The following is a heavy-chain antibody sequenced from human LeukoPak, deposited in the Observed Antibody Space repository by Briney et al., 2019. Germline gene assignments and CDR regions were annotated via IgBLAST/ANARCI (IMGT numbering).Heavy chain of an antibody. J-gene: IGHJ4*02. CDR3: ASKSGGYGTSGELDY. D-gene: IGHD5-12*01. V-gene: IGHV1-8*03. CDR2: MNPNSSNT. Sequence: ASVKVSCKASGYTFTGYYMHWVRQATGQGLEWMGWMNPNSSNTGYAQKFQGRLTITRNTSISTAYIELSSLRSEDTAVYYCASKSGGYGTSGELDYWGQGTLVTVSS. CDR1: GYTFTGYY.